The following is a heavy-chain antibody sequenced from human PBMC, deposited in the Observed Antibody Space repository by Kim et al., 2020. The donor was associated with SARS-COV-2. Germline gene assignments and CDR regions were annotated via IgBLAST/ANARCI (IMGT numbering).Heavy chain of an antibody. Sequence: SVKVSCKASGGTFSSYAISWVRQAPGQGLEWMGRIIPILGIANYAQKFQGRVTITADKSTSTAYMELSSLRSEDTAVYYCARSPSYGGNLYWGQGTLVTVSS. CDR1: GGTFSSYA. CDR2: IIPILGIA. J-gene: IGHJ4*02. CDR3: ARSPSYGGNLY. V-gene: IGHV1-69*04. D-gene: IGHD4-17*01.